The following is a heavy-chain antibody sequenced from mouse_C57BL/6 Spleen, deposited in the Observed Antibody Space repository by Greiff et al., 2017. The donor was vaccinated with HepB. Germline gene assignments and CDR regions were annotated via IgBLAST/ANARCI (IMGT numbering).Heavy chain of an antibody. J-gene: IGHJ1*03. CDR1: GYAFSSSW. D-gene: IGHD2-4*01. CDR3: AKGADDYDGGYWYFDV. Sequence: VQLQQSGPELVKPGASVKISCKASGYAFSSSWMNWVKQRPGKGLEWIGRIYPGDGDTNYNGKFKGKATLTADKSSSTAYMQLSSLTSEDSAVYFCAKGADDYDGGYWYFDVWGTGTTVTVSS. CDR2: IYPGDGDT. V-gene: IGHV1-82*01.